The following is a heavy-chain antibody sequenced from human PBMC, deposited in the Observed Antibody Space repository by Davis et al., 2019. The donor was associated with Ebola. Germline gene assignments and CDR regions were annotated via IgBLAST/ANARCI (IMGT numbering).Heavy chain of an antibody. J-gene: IGHJ4*02. D-gene: IGHD2-2*02. CDR3: ARSVVPAAIGGWNFDY. Sequence: PGGSLRLSCAASGFTFSSYEMNWVRQAPGKGLEWVSYISSSGSTIYYADSVKGRFTISRDNAKNSLYLQMNSLRAEDTAVYYCARSVVPAAIGGWNFDYWGQGTLVTVSS. CDR1: GFTFSSYE. V-gene: IGHV3-48*03. CDR2: ISSSGSTI.